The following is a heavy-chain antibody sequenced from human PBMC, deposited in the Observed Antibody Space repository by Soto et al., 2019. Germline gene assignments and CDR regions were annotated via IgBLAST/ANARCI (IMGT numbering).Heavy chain of an antibody. CDR2: ISYDGVDK. D-gene: IGHD1-26*01. CDR3: ARDTTLLGATILS. V-gene: IGHV3-30-3*01. J-gene: IGHJ5*02. CDR1: GFPFSSYA. Sequence: QAQPVESGGGVVQPGGSLRLACVASGFPFSSYAMHWVRQAPGKGLEWVTIISYDGVDKHYTKSVKGRFTTSRDNSKNTLYLQLNSLRLEDTAMYYCARDTTLLGATILSWGQGALVTVSS.